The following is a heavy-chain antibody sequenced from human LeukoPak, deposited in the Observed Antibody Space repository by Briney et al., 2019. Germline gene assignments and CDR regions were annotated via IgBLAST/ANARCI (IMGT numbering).Heavy chain of an antibody. V-gene: IGHV3-21*01. CDR3: ARGSIVTRTSFDY. Sequence: TGGSLRLSCAASGFTFSSYSMNWVRQAPGKGLEWVSSISSSSSYIYYADSVKGRFTISRDNAKNSLYLQMNSLRAEDTAVYYCARGSIVTRTSFDYWGQGTLVTVSS. D-gene: IGHD3-22*01. J-gene: IGHJ4*02. CDR2: ISSSSSYI. CDR1: GFTFSSYS.